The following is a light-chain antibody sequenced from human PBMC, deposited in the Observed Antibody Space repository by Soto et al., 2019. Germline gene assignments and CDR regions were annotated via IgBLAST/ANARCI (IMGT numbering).Light chain of an antibody. CDR3: QQYNTWPWT. V-gene: IGKV3-11*01. CDR1: QSVSSY. CDR2: DVS. J-gene: IGKJ1*01. Sequence: EVVLTQSPATLSLSPGGSATLSCRASQSVSSYLAWYQQRPGQALRLLIYDVSKRATGIPARFSGSGSGTDFTLTISSLEPEDFAVYYCQQYNTWPWTFGQGTKVEIK.